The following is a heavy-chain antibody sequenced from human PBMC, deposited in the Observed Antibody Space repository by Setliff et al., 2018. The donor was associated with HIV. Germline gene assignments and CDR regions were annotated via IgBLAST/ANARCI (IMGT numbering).Heavy chain of an antibody. CDR1: GYTFTCYG. V-gene: IGHV1-18*01. Sequence: ASVKVSCKASGYTFTCYGISWLRQAPGQGLEWMGWISGYSGNTNYAQKFQDRVTMTTDTPTSTVYMELRSLRSDDTAVYYCARVQWVVSSNVGLDYWGQGTLVTAPQ. J-gene: IGHJ4*02. CDR2: ISGYSGNT. CDR3: ARVQWVVSSNVGLDY. D-gene: IGHD6-19*01.